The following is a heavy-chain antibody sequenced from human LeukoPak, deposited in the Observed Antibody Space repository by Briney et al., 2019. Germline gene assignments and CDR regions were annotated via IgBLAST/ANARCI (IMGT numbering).Heavy chain of an antibody. J-gene: IGHJ4*02. CDR3: AIPSIVGATWYFDY. V-gene: IGHV4-4*07. Sequence: SETLSLTCTVSGGSISSYYWSWIRQPAGKGLEWIGRIYTSGSTNYNPSLKSRVTISVDTSKNQFSLKLSSVTAADTAVYYCAIPSIVGATWYFDYWGQGTLVTVSS. CDR2: IYTSGST. CDR1: GGSISSYY. D-gene: IGHD1-26*01.